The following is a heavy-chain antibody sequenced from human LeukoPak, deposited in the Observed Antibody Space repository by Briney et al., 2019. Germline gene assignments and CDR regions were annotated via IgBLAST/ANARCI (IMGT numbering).Heavy chain of an antibody. V-gene: IGHV1-46*01. CDR1: GYTFTSYY. J-gene: IGHJ4*02. CDR2: INPSGGST. Sequence: VSVKVSCKASGYTFTSYYMHWVRQAPGQGLEWMGIINPSGGSTSYAQKFQGRVTMTRDTSTSTVYMELSSLRSEDTAVYYCARGGGYDSSGYYNRFDYWGQGTLVTVSS. CDR3: ARGGGYDSSGYYNRFDY. D-gene: IGHD3-22*01.